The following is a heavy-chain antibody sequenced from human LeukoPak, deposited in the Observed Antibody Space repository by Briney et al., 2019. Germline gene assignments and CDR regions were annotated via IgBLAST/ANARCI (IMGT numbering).Heavy chain of an antibody. CDR1: GFTFSSYG. D-gene: IGHD3-10*01. J-gene: IGHJ5*02. CDR2: IRYDGSNK. CDR3: AKDPITMVRGVPMYNWFDP. Sequence: GGSLRLSCAAYGFTFSSYGMHWVRQAPGKGLEWVAFIRYDGSNKYYADSVKGRFTISRDNSKNTLYLQMNSLRAEDTAVYYCAKDPITMVRGVPMYNWFDPWGQGTLVTVSS. V-gene: IGHV3-30*02.